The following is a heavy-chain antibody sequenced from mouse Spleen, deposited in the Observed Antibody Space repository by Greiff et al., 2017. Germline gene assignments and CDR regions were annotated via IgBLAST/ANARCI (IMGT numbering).Heavy chain of an antibody. D-gene: IGHD1-1*01. J-gene: IGHJ2*01. CDR3: ARLYGSSYLDY. Sequence: EVQRVESGGGLVQPGGSLSLSCAASGFTFTDYYMSWVRQPPGKALEWLGFIRNKANGYTTEYSASVKGRFTISRDNSQSILYLQMNALRAEDSATYYCARLYGSSYLDYWGQGTTLTVSS. CDR1: GFTFTDYY. V-gene: IGHV7-3*01. CDR2: IRNKANGYTT.